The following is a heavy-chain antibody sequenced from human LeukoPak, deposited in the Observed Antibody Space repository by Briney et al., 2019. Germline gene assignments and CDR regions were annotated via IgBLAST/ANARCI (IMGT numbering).Heavy chain of an antibody. CDR3: AKEGDVEMATIPPYYFDY. CDR1: GFTFDDYA. D-gene: IGHD5-24*01. V-gene: IGHV3-9*01. J-gene: IGHJ4*02. CDR2: ISWNSGSI. Sequence: GGSLRLSCAASGFTFDDYAMHWVRRAPGQGLEWVSGISWNSGSIGYADSVKGRFTISRDNAKNSLYLQMNSLRAEDAALYYCAKEGDVEMATIPPYYFDYWGQGTLVTVSS.